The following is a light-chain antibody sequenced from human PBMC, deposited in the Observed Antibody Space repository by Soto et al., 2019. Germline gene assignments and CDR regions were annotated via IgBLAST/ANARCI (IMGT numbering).Light chain of an antibody. CDR2: GDS. Sequence: QSVLTQPPSVSGAPGQRVTISCTCSSSNIGAGYNVHWYQQVPGTAPKLLIYGDSNRPSGVPDRFSGSKSGTSASLAITGLQAEDEEDYYCQSFASSLSGWLFGGGTKLTVL. V-gene: IGLV1-40*01. CDR1: SSNIGAGYN. CDR3: QSFASSLSGWL. J-gene: IGLJ3*02.